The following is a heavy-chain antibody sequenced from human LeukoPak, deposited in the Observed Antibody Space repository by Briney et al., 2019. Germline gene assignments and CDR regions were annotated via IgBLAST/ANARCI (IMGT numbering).Heavy chain of an antibody. Sequence: GGSLRLSCAASGFTFSSYAMSWVRQAPGKGLEWVANIKQDGSEKYYVDSVKGRFTISRDNAKNSLYLQMSSLRAEDTAVYYCARDQYYWGQGTLVTVSS. J-gene: IGHJ4*02. CDR3: ARDQYY. CDR1: GFTFSSYA. CDR2: IKQDGSEK. V-gene: IGHV3-7*01.